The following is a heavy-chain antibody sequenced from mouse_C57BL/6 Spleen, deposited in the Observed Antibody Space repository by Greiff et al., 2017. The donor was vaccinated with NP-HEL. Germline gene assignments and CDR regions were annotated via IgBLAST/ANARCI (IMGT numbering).Heavy chain of an antibody. D-gene: IGHD3-3*01. J-gene: IGHJ2*01. CDR2: ILPGSGST. V-gene: IGHV1-9*01. Sequence: QVQLQQSGAELMKPGASVKLSCKATGYTFTGLEWIGEILPGSGSTNYNEKFKGKATFTADTSSNTAYMQLSSLTTEDSAIYYCARKGGGTFDYWGQGTTLTVSS. CDR1: GYTFTG. CDR3: ARKGGGTFDY.